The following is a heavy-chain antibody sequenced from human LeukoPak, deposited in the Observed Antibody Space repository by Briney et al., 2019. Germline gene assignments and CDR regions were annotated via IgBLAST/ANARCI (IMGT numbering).Heavy chain of an antibody. Sequence: SETLSLTCTVSGGSTTAGDYYWGWVRQPPGTGLQWIATSYQGASLKSRVTISLDTSKNQFSLRLTSVTAADTAVYYCARIYGLYQEAMDVWGPGITVTVSS. J-gene: IGHJ6*02. CDR1: GGSTTAGDYY. CDR3: ARIYGLYQEAMDV. CDR2: S. V-gene: IGHV4-39*07. D-gene: IGHD3-16*02.